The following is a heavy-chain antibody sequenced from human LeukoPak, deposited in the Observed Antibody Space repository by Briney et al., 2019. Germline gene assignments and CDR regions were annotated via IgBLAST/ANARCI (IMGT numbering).Heavy chain of an antibody. V-gene: IGHV4-4*07. CDR1: GGSISSYY. CDR2: IYTSGST. CDR3: ARDSYCSSTSCFRYQFDY. J-gene: IGHJ4*02. D-gene: IGHD2-2*01. Sequence: SETLSLTCTVSGGSISSYYWSWIRQPAGKGLEWIVRIYTSGSTNYNPPLKSRVTMSVDTSKNQFSLKLSSVTAADTAVYYCARDSYCSSTSCFRYQFDYWGQGTLVTVSS.